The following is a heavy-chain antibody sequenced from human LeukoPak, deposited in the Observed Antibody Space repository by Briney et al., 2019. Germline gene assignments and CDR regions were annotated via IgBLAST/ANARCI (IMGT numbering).Heavy chain of an antibody. CDR3: ARARRDISGSFSCFDY. D-gene: IGHD6-19*01. CDR2: ISSSSSYI. V-gene: IGHV3-21*01. J-gene: IGHJ4*02. Sequence: GGSLRLSCAASGFTFSSYSMNWVRQAPGKGLEWVSSISSSSSYIYYADSVKGRFTISRDNAKNSLYLQMNSLRAEDTAVYYCARARRDISGSFSCFDYWGQGTLVTVSS. CDR1: GFTFSSYS.